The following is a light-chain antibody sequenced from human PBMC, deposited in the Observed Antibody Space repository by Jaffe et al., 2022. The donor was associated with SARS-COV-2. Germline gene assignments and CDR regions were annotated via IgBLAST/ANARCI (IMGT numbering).Light chain of an antibody. Sequence: EIVLTQSPGTLSLSPGERVTLSCRASQSVSSYLAWYQQKPGQAPRLLIYGASNRATGIPDRFSGSGSGTDFTLTISRLEPEDFAVYYCQQYGSSPWTFGQGTKVEIK. V-gene: IGKV3-20*01. J-gene: IGKJ1*01. CDR3: QQYGSSPWT. CDR2: GAS. CDR1: QSVSSY.